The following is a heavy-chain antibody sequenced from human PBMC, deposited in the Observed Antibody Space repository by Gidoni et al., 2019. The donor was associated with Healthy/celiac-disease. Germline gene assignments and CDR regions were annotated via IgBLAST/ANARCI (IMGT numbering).Heavy chain of an antibody. CDR3: ARDEVYGGNAINWFDP. CDR2: IYTSGST. CDR1: GGSISSYY. Sequence: QVQLQESGPGLVKPSETLSLPCTVSGGSISSYYWSWIRQPAGKGLEWIGRIYTSGSTNYNPSLKSRVTMSVDTSKNQFSLKLSSVTAADTAVYYWARDEVYGGNAINWFDPWGQGTLVTVSS. V-gene: IGHV4-4*07. D-gene: IGHD4-17*01. J-gene: IGHJ5*02.